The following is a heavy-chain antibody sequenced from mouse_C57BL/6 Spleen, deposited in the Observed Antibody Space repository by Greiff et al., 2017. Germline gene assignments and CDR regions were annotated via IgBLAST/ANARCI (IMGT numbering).Heavy chain of an antibody. J-gene: IGHJ4*01. V-gene: IGHV5-16*01. CDR2: INYDGSST. CDR3: ARVVVAYYYAMDY. CDR1: GFTFSDYY. D-gene: IGHD1-1*01. Sequence: EVQRVESEGGLVQPGSSMKLSCTASGFTFSDYYMAWVRQVPEKGLEWVANINYDGSSTYYLDSLKSRFIISRDNAKNILYLQMSSLKSEDTATYYCARVVVAYYYAMDYWGQGTSVTVSS.